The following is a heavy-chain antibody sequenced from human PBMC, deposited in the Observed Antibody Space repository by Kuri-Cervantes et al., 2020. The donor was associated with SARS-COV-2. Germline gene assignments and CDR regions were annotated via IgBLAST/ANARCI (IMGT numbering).Heavy chain of an antibody. Sequence: GESLKISCAASGFTFSSYWMHWVRQAPGKGLVWVSRINSDGSSTSYADSVKGRFTISRGNAKNTLYLQMNSLRAEDTAVYYCARDIVTVDYDFWSGYYGPSYFDYWGQGTLVTVSS. CDR3: ARDIVTVDYDFWSGYYGPSYFDY. D-gene: IGHD3-3*01. CDR2: INSDGSST. CDR1: GFTFSSYW. V-gene: IGHV3-74*01. J-gene: IGHJ4*02.